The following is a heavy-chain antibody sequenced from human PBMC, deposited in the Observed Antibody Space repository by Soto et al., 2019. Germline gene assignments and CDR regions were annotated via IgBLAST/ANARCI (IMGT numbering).Heavy chain of an antibody. CDR1: GFNFRGSW. D-gene: IGHD6-19*01. V-gene: IGHV3-7*01. CDR2: INEDGSRT. Sequence: EVQLAESGGDLVQAGESLRLSCAASGFNFRGSWMTWVRQAPGKGLEWVANINEDGSRTNYVGSVKGRFTVARDNSKYSLFLYMSGLRVDDTATYYCTRDSGWNAFDLRGQGTLVTVSS. J-gene: IGHJ4*02. CDR3: TRDSGWNAFDL.